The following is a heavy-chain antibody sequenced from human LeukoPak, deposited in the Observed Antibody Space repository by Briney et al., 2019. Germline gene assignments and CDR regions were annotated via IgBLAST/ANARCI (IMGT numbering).Heavy chain of an antibody. CDR3: AGVRLGSSGFSEYFEH. D-gene: IGHD3-22*01. CDR2: ISQSART. Sequence: SGTLSLTCTVSGGSIRSNYWSWIRQPPGKGLEWIGEISQSARTNYNPSLKSRVTMSIDKSRNQFSLRMSSVTAADTAVYYCAGVRLGSSGFSEYFEHWGQGTLVTVSS. CDR1: GGSIRSNY. V-gene: IGHV4-59*12. J-gene: IGHJ1*01.